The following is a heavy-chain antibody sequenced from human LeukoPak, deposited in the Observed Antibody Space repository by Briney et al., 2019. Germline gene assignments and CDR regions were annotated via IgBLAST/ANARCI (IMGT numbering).Heavy chain of an antibody. Sequence: ASVKVSCKASGYPFTGYCLHWVRQAPGQGLEWVGRINHNTGVSDYAQKFQGRVTMTRDTSINTAYMELNRLRSDDTAVFYCAREVGYSTSWYGRFDPWGQGTLVTVSS. CDR2: INHNTGVS. CDR1: GYPFTGYC. J-gene: IGHJ5*02. CDR3: AREVGYSTSWYGRFDP. V-gene: IGHV1-2*06. D-gene: IGHD2-2*01.